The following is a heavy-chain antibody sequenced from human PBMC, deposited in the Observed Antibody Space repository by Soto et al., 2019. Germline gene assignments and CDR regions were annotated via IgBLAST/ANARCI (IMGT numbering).Heavy chain of an antibody. D-gene: IGHD5-12*01. CDR2: IVPIVDTS. CDR1: GGTFSSYA. J-gene: IGHJ4*02. CDR3: VRAVAMPGYRAN. V-gene: IGHV1-69*13. Sequence: GASVKVSCKTSGGTFSSYAVSWVRQAPGQGLEWMGGIVPIVDTSTYAQKFQGRVTITADESTSTAYMELSSLRYDDTAIYYCVRAVAMPGYRANWGQGTLVTVSS.